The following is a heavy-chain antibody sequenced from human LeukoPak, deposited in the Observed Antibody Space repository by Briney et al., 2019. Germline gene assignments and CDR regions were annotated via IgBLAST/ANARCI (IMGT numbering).Heavy chain of an antibody. J-gene: IGHJ4*02. CDR3: TREDEYYDILTTY. Sequence: EGSLRLSCAASGFAFSDYYMSWIRQAPGKGLEWVSYISGSGDKIYYADSVKGRFTISRDNAKNSLYLQMNSLRAEDTAVYYCTREDEYYDILTTYWGQGTLVTVSS. CDR1: GFAFSDYY. CDR2: ISGSGDKI. V-gene: IGHV3-11*01. D-gene: IGHD3-9*01.